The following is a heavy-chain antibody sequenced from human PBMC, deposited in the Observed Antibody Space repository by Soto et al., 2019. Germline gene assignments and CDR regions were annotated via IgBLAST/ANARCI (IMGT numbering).Heavy chain of an antibody. Sequence: PSETLSLTCTVSGGSISSGGYSWSWIRQPPGKGLEWIGYIYHSGSTYYNPSLKSRVTISVNTSKNQFSLNLSPVTAADTAVYYCARQRRDFDYWGQGTLVTVSS. J-gene: IGHJ4*02. D-gene: IGHD6-25*01. V-gene: IGHV4-30-2*01. CDR1: GGSISSGGYS. CDR3: ARQRRDFDY. CDR2: IYHSGST.